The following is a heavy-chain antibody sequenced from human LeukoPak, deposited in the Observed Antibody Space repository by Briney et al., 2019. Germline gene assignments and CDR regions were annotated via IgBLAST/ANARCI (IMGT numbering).Heavy chain of an antibody. D-gene: IGHD2-2*01. CDR3: ARGPIVPAAIRDYYYYMDV. J-gene: IGHJ6*03. CDR1: GGTFSSYA. Sequence: GASVKVSCTASGGTFSSYAISWVRQAPGQGLEWMGGIIPIFGTANYAQKFQGGVTITAGESTSTAYMELSSLRSEDTAVYYCARGPIVPAAIRDYYYYMDVWGKGTTVTISS. V-gene: IGHV1-69*13. CDR2: IIPIFGTA.